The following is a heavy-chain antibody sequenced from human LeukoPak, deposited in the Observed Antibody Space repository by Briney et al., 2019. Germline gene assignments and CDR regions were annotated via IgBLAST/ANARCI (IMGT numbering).Heavy chain of an antibody. V-gene: IGHV3-30-3*02. Sequence: PGRSLRLSCAASGFTFSSYAMHWVRQAPGKGLEWVAVISYDGSNKYYADSVKGRFTISRDNSKNTLYLQMSSLRAEDTAVYYCAKTANYDFWSGYWFDYWGQGTLVTVSS. CDR3: AKTANYDFWSGYWFDY. J-gene: IGHJ4*02. CDR2: ISYDGSNK. D-gene: IGHD3-3*01. CDR1: GFTFSSYA.